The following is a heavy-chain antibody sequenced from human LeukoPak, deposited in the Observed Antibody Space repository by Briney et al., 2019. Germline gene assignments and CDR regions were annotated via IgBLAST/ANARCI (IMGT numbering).Heavy chain of an antibody. D-gene: IGHD2-21*02. Sequence: GESLKISCKGSGYSFTTYWIGWVRQMPGKGLEWMGIIYPGDSDTRYSPSFQGQVTISADKSIGTAYLQWSSLQASDTAMYYCARGRNVVVTAILDYWGQGTLVTVSS. CDR2: IYPGDSDT. J-gene: IGHJ4*02. CDR3: ARGRNVVVTAILDY. V-gene: IGHV5-51*01. CDR1: GYSFTTYW.